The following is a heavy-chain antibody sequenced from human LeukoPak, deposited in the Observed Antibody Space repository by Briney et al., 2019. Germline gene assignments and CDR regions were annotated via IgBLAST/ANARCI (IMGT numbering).Heavy chain of an antibody. J-gene: IGHJ6*02. CDR2: INPNSGGT. CDR1: GYTFTGYY. CDR3: ARSQYCSGGSCYDYYYGMDV. D-gene: IGHD2-15*01. Sequence: ASVKVSCKASGYTFTGYYMHWVRQAPGQGPEWMGWINPNSGGTNYAQNFQGRVTMTRDTSISTAYMELSRLRSDDTAVYYCARSQYCSGGSCYDYYYGMDVWGQGTTVTVSS. V-gene: IGHV1-2*02.